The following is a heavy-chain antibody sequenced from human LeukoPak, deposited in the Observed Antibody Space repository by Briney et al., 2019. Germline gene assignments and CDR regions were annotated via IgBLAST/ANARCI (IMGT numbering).Heavy chain of an antibody. Sequence: SGGSLRLSCAASGFTFSSYSMNWVRQAPGKGLEWVSSISSSSSYIYYADSVKGRFTISRDNAKNSLYLQMNSLRAEDTAVYYCARDFIAAADDEYYYYGMDVWGQGTTVTVSS. CDR2: ISSSSSYI. V-gene: IGHV3-21*01. J-gene: IGHJ6*02. D-gene: IGHD6-13*01. CDR3: ARDFIAAADDEYYYYGMDV. CDR1: GFTFSSYS.